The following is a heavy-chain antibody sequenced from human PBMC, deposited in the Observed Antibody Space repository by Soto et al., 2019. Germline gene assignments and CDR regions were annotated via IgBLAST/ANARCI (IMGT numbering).Heavy chain of an antibody. Sequence: EVQLVESGGCVVQPGGSLRLSSVDSGFTFSSYWMSWVRQAPVKGLEWVGNIKQDGSEENYVDSVKGRFTISRDNAKNSMYLQMNCLRVEDTAVYYCARIAASGRGWDVWGQGTTVVVSS. CDR2: IKQDGSEE. CDR1: GFTFSSYW. CDR3: ARIAASGRGWDV. D-gene: IGHD6-13*01. J-gene: IGHJ6*02. V-gene: IGHV3-7*01.